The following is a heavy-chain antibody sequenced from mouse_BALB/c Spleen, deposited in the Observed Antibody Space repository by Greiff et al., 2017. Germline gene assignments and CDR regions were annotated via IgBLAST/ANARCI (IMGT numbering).Heavy chain of an antibody. CDR3: ARGSLVRPYFDD. Sequence: EVQLEESGGGLVQPGGSRKLSCAASGFTFSSFGMHWVRQAPEKGLEWVAYISSGSSTIYYADTVKGRYTITRDNPKNTLFLQMNSLRSEDTAMYYYARGSLVRPYFDDWGQGTTLTVSS. D-gene: IGHD1-2*01. CDR2: ISSGSSTI. J-gene: IGHJ2*01. V-gene: IGHV5-17*02. CDR1: GFTFSSFG.